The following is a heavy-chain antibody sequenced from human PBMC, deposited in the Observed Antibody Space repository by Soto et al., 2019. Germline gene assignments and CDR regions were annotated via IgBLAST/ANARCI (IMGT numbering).Heavy chain of an antibody. J-gene: IGHJ4*02. CDR2: IISSTYT. V-gene: IGHV3-11*03. CDR1: GFTFSDYY. D-gene: IGHD2-2*01. CDR3: ARVPKGYCSSTSCYDPYYFDY. Sequence: GGSLRLSCAASGFTFSDYYMSWIRQAPGKGLEWVSYIISSTYTNYADSVKGRFTISRDNAKNSLYLQMNSLRAEDTAMYYCARVPKGYCSSTSCYDPYYFDYWGQGTLVTVSS.